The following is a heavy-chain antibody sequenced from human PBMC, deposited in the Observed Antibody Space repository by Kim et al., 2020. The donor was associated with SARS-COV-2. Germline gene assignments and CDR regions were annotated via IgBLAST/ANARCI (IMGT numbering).Heavy chain of an antibody. D-gene: IGHD6-6*01. CDR3: AMQYSSSSTLNY. J-gene: IGHJ4*01. CDR1: GGSISSYY. CDR2: IYYSGST. Sequence: SETLSLTCTVSGGSISSYYWSWIRQPPGKGLEWIGYIYYSGSTNYNPSLKSRVTISVDTSKNQFSLKLSSVTAADTAVYYCAMQYSSSSTLNYWGYGTLVTVSS. V-gene: IGHV4-59*13.